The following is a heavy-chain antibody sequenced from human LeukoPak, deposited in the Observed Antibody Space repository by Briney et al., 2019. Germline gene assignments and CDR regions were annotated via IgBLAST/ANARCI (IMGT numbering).Heavy chain of an antibody. V-gene: IGHV3-7*01. CDR1: GFTFSSYS. Sequence: GGSLRLSCAASGFTFSSYSMNWVRQAPGKGLEWVANIKQDGSEKYYVESVKGRFTISRDNAKNSLYLQLNRLRVEDTAVYYCARPNIVATRGSFGYWGQGALVTVSS. D-gene: IGHD5-12*01. J-gene: IGHJ4*02. CDR2: IKQDGSEK. CDR3: ARPNIVATRGSFGY.